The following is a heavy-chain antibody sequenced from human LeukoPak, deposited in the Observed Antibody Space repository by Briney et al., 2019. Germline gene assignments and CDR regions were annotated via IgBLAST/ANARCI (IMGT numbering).Heavy chain of an antibody. Sequence: SETLSLTCTVSGGSISSYYWSWIRQPPGKGLEWIGYIYYSGSTNYNPSLKSRVTISVDTSKNQFSLKLSSVTAADTAVYYCARDTVTTSGLAWFDPWGQGTLVTASS. V-gene: IGHV4-59*01. CDR3: ARDTVTTSGLAWFDP. D-gene: IGHD4-17*01. CDR2: IYYSGST. CDR1: GGSISSYY. J-gene: IGHJ5*02.